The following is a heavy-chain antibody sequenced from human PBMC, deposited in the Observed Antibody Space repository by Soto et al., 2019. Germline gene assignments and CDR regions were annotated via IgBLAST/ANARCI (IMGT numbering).Heavy chain of an antibody. D-gene: IGHD5-18*01. J-gene: IGHJ4*02. CDR3: AREKAMAISSSDY. CDR2: IKQDGSEK. Sequence: GGSLRLSCAASGFTFSSYWMSWVRQAPGKGLEWVANIKQDGSEKYYVDSVKGRFTISRDNAKNSLYLQMNSLRAEDTGVYYCAREKAMAISSSDYWGQGTLVTVSS. V-gene: IGHV3-7*01. CDR1: GFTFSSYW.